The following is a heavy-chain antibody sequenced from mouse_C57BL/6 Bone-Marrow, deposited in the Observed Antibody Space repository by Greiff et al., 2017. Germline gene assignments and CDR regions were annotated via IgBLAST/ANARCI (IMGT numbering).Heavy chain of an antibody. J-gene: IGHJ4*01. CDR3: AREGYYDYAMDY. CDR1: GFTFSDYY. CDR2: INYDGSST. D-gene: IGHD2-1*01. Sequence: EVKLMESEGGLVQPGSSMKLSCTASGFTFSDYYMAWVRQVPEKGLEWVANINYDGSSTYYLDSLKSRFIISRYNAKNILYLQMSSLKSEDTATYYCAREGYYDYAMDYWGQGTSVTVSS. V-gene: IGHV5-16*01.